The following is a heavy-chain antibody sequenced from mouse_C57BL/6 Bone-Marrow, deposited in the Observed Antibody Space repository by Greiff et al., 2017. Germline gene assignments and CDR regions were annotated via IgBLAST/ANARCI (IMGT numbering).Heavy chain of an antibody. CDR3: ARSRPLGRSFGY. V-gene: IGHV1-55*01. CDR2: IYPTSGRT. D-gene: IGHD4-1*01. J-gene: IGHJ2*01. CDR1: GYTFTSYW. Sequence: QVQLQQPGAELVKPGASVKMSCKASGYTFTSYWITWVKQRPGQGLEWIGDIYPTSGRTNYNEKFKSKAILTVDTSSNTAYMQLSSLTSEDSAVFFCARSRPLGRSFGYWGQGTTLTVSS.